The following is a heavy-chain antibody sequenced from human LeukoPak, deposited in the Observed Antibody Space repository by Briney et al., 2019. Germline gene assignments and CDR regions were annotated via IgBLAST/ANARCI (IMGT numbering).Heavy chain of an antibody. CDR3: ARGFTIFGVVTQDFDY. D-gene: IGHD3-3*01. CDR1: GYTFTSYY. CDR2: INPSGGST. Sequence: ASVKVSCKASGYTFTSYYMHWVRQAPGQGLEWMGIINPSGGSTSYAQKFQGRVTMTRDTSTSTVYMELSSLRSEDTAVYYCARGFTIFGVVTQDFDYWGQGTLVTVSS. J-gene: IGHJ4*02. V-gene: IGHV1-46*01.